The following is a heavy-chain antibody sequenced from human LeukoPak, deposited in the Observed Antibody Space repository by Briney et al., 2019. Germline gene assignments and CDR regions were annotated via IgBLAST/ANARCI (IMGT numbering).Heavy chain of an antibody. V-gene: IGHV3-7*03. CDR1: GFTLSTYW. CDR3: ARDGASRYSYGLYYFDY. CDR2: IKQDGSQE. Sequence: TGGSLRLSCAASGFTLSTYWMSWVRQAPGKGLEWVAHIKQDGSQEYYVDSVKGRFTISRDNAKNSLYLQMNSLRAEDTAVYYCARDGASRYSYGLYYFDYWGQGTLVTVSS. J-gene: IGHJ4*02. D-gene: IGHD5-18*01.